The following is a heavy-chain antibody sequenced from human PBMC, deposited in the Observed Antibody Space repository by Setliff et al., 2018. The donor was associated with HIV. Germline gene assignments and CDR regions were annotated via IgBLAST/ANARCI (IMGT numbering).Heavy chain of an antibody. D-gene: IGHD7-27*01. CDR3: ATLTNLDH. Sequence: PGESLKISCKGSGYIFGLYWIAWVRQMPGKGLEWMGIVYGGDSDTRYNPSFEGQVTMSADRSITTAYLQWSRLKASDTAMYYCATLTNLDHWGQGTLVTVSS. V-gene: IGHV5-51*01. CDR2: VYGGDSDT. CDR1: GYIFGLYW. J-gene: IGHJ4*02.